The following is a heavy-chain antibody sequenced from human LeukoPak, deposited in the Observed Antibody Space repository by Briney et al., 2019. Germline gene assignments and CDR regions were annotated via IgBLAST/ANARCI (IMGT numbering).Heavy chain of an antibody. Sequence: SVKVSCKASGGTFNHFGINWLRQAPGQGLEWMGRIIPVLDSANYAQKFQSRVTITTDESTSTAYMELSSLTSEDTAVYYCATGSYTIFGVVIIDAFDIWGQGTMVTVSS. J-gene: IGHJ3*02. CDR2: IIPVLDSA. V-gene: IGHV1-69*11. CDR1: GGTFNHFG. CDR3: ATGSYTIFGVVIIDAFDI. D-gene: IGHD3-3*01.